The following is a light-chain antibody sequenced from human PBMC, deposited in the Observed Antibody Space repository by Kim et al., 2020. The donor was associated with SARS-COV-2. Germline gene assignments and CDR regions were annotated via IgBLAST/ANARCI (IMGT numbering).Light chain of an antibody. CDR3: QQYNKWPLT. CDR2: GAS. J-gene: IGKJ4*01. V-gene: IGKV3-15*01. CDR1: QSISAN. Sequence: EIVMTQSPATLSVSPGERATLSCRASQSISANLAWYQQKPGQTPRLLIYGASTGATGIPARFSGSGSGTEFTLTISSLQSEDFAVYYCQQYNKWPLTFGGGTKVAIK.